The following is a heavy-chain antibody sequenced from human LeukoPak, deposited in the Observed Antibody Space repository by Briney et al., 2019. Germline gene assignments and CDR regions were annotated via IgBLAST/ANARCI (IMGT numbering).Heavy chain of an antibody. Sequence: GGSLRLSCAASGFTFSSYAMSWVRQAPGKGPEWVSAISGSGGSTYYADSVKGRFTISRDNSKNTLYLQMNSLRAEDTAVYYCAKELVRDYYGSGSYFDYWGQGTLVTVSS. CDR2: ISGSGGST. J-gene: IGHJ4*02. V-gene: IGHV3-23*01. CDR1: GFTFSSYA. D-gene: IGHD3-10*01. CDR3: AKELVRDYYGSGSYFDY.